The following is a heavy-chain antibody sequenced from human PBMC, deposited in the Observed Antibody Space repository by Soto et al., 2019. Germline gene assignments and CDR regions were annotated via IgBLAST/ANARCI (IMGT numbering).Heavy chain of an antibody. CDR1: GGSISSYY. D-gene: IGHD3-9*01. V-gene: IGHV4-59*12. CDR2: IYYSGST. Sequence: ETLSLTCTVSGGSISSYYWSRIRQPPGKGLEWIGYIYYSGSTNYNPSLKSRVTISVDTSKNQFSLKLSSVTAADTAVYYCAREARSYDILTGYYDYWGQGTLVTVSS. CDR3: AREARSYDILTGYYDY. J-gene: IGHJ4*02.